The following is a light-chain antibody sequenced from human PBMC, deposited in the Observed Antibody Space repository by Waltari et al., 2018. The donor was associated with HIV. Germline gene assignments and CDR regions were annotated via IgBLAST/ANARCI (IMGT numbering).Light chain of an antibody. Sequence: DIQMTQSPSFLSASVGDRVTVTCRASQDINSYLAWFQQKPGKAPNLLIYGASTLQRGVPSRFSGSGSETEFTLTIHSLQADDFATYYCQQLKSSPYTFGQGTKLDVK. CDR2: GAS. CDR3: QQLKSSPYT. J-gene: IGKJ2*01. V-gene: IGKV1-9*01. CDR1: QDINSY.